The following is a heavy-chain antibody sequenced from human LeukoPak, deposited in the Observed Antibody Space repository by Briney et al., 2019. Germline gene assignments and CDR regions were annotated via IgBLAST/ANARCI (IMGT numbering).Heavy chain of an antibody. CDR2: MNEDGSEK. V-gene: IGHV3-7*01. D-gene: IGHD6-19*01. Sequence: PGGSLRLSCAASGFTFSRFWMTWVRQAPGKGLGWVASMNEDGSEKYYADSVKGRFTISRDNAKNSLYLQMNGLRVEDTAVYFCARIRESGWELLIDYWGQGTLVTVSS. CDR1: GFTFSRFW. J-gene: IGHJ4*02. CDR3: ARIRESGWELLIDY.